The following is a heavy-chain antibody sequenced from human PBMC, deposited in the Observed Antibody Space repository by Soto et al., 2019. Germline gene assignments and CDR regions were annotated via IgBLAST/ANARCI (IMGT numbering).Heavy chain of an antibody. CDR3: ARVGFGELLAPGMDV. J-gene: IGHJ6*02. V-gene: IGHV4-34*01. CDR2: INHSGST. D-gene: IGHD3-10*01. Sequence: SETLSLTCAVYGGSFSGYYWTWIRQPPGTGLEWIGEINHSGSTNYNPSLKSRVTISVDTSKNQFSLKLTSVTAADTAVYYCARVGFGELLAPGMDVWGQGTTVTVSS. CDR1: GGSFSGYY.